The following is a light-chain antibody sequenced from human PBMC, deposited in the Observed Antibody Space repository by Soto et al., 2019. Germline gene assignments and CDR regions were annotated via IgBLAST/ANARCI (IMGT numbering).Light chain of an antibody. CDR2: GAS. CDR1: QTVIHNH. V-gene: IGKV3-20*01. CDR3: QQYNSYSEA. J-gene: IGKJ1*01. Sequence: IVLTQSPDTLSLSPGERATLSCRASQTVIHNHLAWHQQKPGQTPRLLVYGASSRATGIPDRFSGSGSGTDFTLTISSLQPDDFATYYCQQYNSYSEAFGQGTKVDIK.